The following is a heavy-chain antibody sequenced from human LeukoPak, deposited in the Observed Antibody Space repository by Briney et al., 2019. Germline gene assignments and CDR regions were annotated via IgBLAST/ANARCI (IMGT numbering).Heavy chain of an antibody. CDR1: GYTFTNYG. J-gene: IGHJ4*02. V-gene: IGHV1-18*01. Sequence: GASVKVPCKASGYTFTNYGISWVRQAPGQGLEWMGWISAYNGNSNYAQKVQGRVTLTTDASTSTAYMELRSLRSDDTAVYYCARGRDGYNPTADYWGQGTLVTVSS. CDR3: ARGRDGYNPTADY. D-gene: IGHD5-12*01. CDR2: ISAYNGNS.